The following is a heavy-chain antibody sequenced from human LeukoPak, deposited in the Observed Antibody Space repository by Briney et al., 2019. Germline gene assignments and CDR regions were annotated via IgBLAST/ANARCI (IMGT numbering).Heavy chain of an antibody. CDR3: VRDLNSAARSFFDY. Sequence: ASVKVSCKASGYTFISFGISWVRQALGQGPEWMGWISGYTGNTDYAQKFQGRVTMTTDTSTSTVYMDLRSLRSDDTAVYYCVRDLNSAARSFFDYWGQGTQVTVSS. CDR2: ISGYTGNT. D-gene: IGHD6-6*01. V-gene: IGHV1-18*01. J-gene: IGHJ4*02. CDR1: GYTFISFG.